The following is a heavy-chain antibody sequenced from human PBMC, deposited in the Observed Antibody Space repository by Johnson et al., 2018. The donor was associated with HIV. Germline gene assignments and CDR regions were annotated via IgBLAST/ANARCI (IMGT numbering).Heavy chain of an antibody. J-gene: IGHJ3*02. CDR3: ASLIAAAGDDAFDI. V-gene: IGHV3-30*03. Sequence: QVQLVESGGGVVQPGRSLRLSCAASGFTFSSYGMHWVRQAPGKGLEWVAVISSDGSNKYYADSVRGRFTVSRNNSKNTLYLQMNSLRAEDTAVYYCASLIAAAGDDAFDIWGQGTMVTVSS. CDR2: ISSDGSNK. D-gene: IGHD6-13*01. CDR1: GFTFSSYG.